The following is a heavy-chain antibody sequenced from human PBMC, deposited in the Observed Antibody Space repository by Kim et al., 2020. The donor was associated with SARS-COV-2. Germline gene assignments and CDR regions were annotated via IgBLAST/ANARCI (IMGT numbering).Heavy chain of an antibody. CDR3: ARGGGLLWFGELRQPYDFDY. D-gene: IGHD3-10*01. V-gene: IGHV1-69*13. J-gene: IGHJ4*02. Sequence: SVKVSCKASGGTFSSYAISWVRQAPGQGLEWMGGIIPIFGTANYAQKFQGRVTITADESTSTAYMELSRLRSEDTAVYYCARGGGLLWFGELRQPYDFDYWGEGTLVTVSS. CDR2: IIPIFGTA. CDR1: GGTFSSYA.